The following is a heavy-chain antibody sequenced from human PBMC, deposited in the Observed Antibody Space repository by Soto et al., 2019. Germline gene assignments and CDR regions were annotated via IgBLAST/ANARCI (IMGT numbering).Heavy chain of an antibody. CDR3: ARRHLAVAVSPWFDP. Sequence: QVTLKESGPVLVKPTETLTLRCTVSGLSITDSEMGVSWIRQPPGQPLDWLAHIDSSVEKSYRTFLKSRLPNSKDTSKSQIVLTMTTMDPAHTATYYCARRHLAVAVSPWFDPWGQGIPVTVSS. CDR1: GLSITDSEMG. J-gene: IGHJ5*02. D-gene: IGHD6-19*01. CDR2: IDSSVEK. V-gene: IGHV2-26*01.